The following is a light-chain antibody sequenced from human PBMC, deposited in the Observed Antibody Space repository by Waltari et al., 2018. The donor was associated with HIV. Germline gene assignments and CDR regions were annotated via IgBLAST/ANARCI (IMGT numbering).Light chain of an antibody. CDR2: DVT. CDR3: CSYAGSYTLV. J-gene: IGLJ3*02. Sequence: QSALTPPRSLSGYRGQSVPISCTGTRRDVAGYKYVPCYQQHPAKAPKLMIYDVTTRPSGVPDRFSGSKSVNTASLTISGLEAEDEADYYCCSYAGSYTLVFGGGTKLTVL. CDR1: RRDVAGYKY. V-gene: IGLV2-11*01.